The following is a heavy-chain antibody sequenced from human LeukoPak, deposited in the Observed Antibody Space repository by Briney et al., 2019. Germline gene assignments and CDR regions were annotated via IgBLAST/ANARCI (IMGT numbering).Heavy chain of an antibody. V-gene: IGHV1-46*01. CDR1: GYTLTNYF. CDR2: INPSGGST. Sequence: ASVKVSCKASGYTLTNYFMHWVRQAPGQGRVWMGIINPSGGSTSYAQKFQGRVTMTRDTSTSTVYMELSSLRSEDTAVYYCARGGSSSSPFFDYWGQGTLVTVSS. J-gene: IGHJ4*02. D-gene: IGHD6-13*01. CDR3: ARGGSSSSPFFDY.